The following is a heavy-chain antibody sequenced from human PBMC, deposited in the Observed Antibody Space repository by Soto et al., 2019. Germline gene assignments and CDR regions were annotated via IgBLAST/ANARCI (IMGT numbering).Heavy chain of an antibody. V-gene: IGHV1-18*01. J-gene: IGHJ6*02. Sequence: ASVKVSCKASGYTFTSYGISWVRQAPGQGLEWMGWISAYSGNTNYAQKLQGRVTMATDTSTSTAYMELRSLRSDDTAVYYCARDSGYAKDYYYYYGMDVWGQGTTVTVSS. CDR1: GYTFTSYG. D-gene: IGHD5-12*01. CDR2: ISAYSGNT. CDR3: ARDSGYAKDYYYYYGMDV.